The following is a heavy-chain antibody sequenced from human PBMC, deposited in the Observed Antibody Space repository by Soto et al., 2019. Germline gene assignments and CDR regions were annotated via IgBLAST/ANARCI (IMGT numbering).Heavy chain of an antibody. D-gene: IGHD6-19*01. CDR3: ARERYSSGWYVYYYYGMDV. Sequence: SETLSLTCTVSGGSISSGGYYWSWIRQHPGKGLEWIGYIYYSGSTHYNPSLKSRVTISVDTSKNQFSLKLSSVTAADTAVYYCARERYSSGWYVYYYYGMDVWGQGTTVTVSS. CDR1: GGSISSGGYY. J-gene: IGHJ6*02. CDR2: IYYSGST. V-gene: IGHV4-31*03.